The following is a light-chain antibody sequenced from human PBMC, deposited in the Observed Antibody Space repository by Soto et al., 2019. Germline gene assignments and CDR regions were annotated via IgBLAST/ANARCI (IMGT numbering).Light chain of an antibody. J-gene: IGLJ1*01. V-gene: IGLV2-14*03. CDR3: SSYTTSNTRQIV. CDR2: DVS. Sequence: LTQPASVSGSPGQSITISCTGTSSDVGGYNYVSWYQHHPGKAPKLMIFDVSNRPSGVSNRFSGSKSGNTASLTISGVQPEDEADYYCSSYTTSNTRQIVFGTGTKVTVL. CDR1: SSDVGGYNY.